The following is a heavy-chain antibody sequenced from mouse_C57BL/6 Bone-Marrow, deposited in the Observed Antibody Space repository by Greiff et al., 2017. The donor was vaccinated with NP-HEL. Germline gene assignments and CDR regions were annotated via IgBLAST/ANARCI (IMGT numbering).Heavy chain of an antibody. J-gene: IGHJ1*03. CDR3: ARYHYYGSSLYWYFDV. Sequence: QVQLKESGAELARPGASVKLSCKASGYTFTSYGISWVKQRTGQGLEWIGEIYPRSGNTYYNEKFKGKATLTADKSSSTAYMELRSLTSEDSAVYFCARYHYYGSSLYWYFDVWGTGTTVTVSS. CDR1: GYTFTSYG. CDR2: IYPRSGNT. D-gene: IGHD1-1*01. V-gene: IGHV1-81*01.